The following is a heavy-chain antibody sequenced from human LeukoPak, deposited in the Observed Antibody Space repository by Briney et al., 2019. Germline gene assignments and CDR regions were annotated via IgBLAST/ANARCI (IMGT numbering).Heavy chain of an antibody. CDR3: AREGAVGVITLDDAFDI. V-gene: IGHV4-59*01. Sequence: SETLSLTCTVSSGSINSYYWNWIRQPPGKGLEWIGRIYSSGSTNYSPSLKSRVTISVDTSKNQFSLKLSSVTAADTAVYYCAREGAVGVITLDDAFDIGGQGTMVTVSS. CDR2: IYSSGST. CDR1: SGSINSYY. D-gene: IGHD3-16*02. J-gene: IGHJ3*02.